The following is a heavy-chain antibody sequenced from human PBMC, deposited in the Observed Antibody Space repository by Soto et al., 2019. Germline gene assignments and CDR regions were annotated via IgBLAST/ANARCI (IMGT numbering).Heavy chain of an antibody. CDR1: GDSINSDNYY. D-gene: IGHD3-9*01. Sequence: QLQLQESGPGLVKPSETLSLTCSVSGDSINSDNYYWGWIRQPPGKGLEWIGSIYYRGNTYYNPSLKTRVTISLDKSESQFSLKLNSVTAADSAVYFCARLEGLATISYYFDYWGQGTLVTVSS. CDR3: ARLEGLATISYYFDY. J-gene: IGHJ4*02. V-gene: IGHV4-39*01. CDR2: IYYRGNT.